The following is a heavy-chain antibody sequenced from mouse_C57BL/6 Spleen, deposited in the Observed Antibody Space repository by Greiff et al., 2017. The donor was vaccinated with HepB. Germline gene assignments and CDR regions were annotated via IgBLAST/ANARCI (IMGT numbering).Heavy chain of an antibody. J-gene: IGHJ2*01. Sequence: QVQLQQPGAELVRPGTSVKLSCKASGYTFTSYWMHWVKQRPGQGLEWIGVIDPSDSYTNYNQKFKGKATLTVDTSSSTAYMQLSSLTSEDSAVYYCARQDYYGSSDPGGYYFDYWGQGTTLTVSS. CDR3: ARQDYYGSSDPGGYYFDY. V-gene: IGHV1-59*01. D-gene: IGHD1-1*01. CDR2: IDPSDSYT. CDR1: GYTFTSYW.